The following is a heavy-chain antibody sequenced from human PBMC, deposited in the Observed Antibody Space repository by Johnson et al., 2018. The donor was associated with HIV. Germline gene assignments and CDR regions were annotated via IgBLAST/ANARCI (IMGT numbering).Heavy chain of an antibody. CDR2: IYSGGST. Sequence: VQLVESGGGLIQPGGSLRLSCAASGFTVSSNYMSWVRQAPGKGLEWVSVIYSGGSTYYADSVKGRFTISRDNSKNTLYLQMNSLRVEDTAVYFCARGPEVRGVIIGFDLWGQGTMVTVSS. D-gene: IGHD3-10*01. CDR1: GFTVSSNY. V-gene: IGHV3-53*01. CDR3: ARGPEVRGVIIGFDL. J-gene: IGHJ3*01.